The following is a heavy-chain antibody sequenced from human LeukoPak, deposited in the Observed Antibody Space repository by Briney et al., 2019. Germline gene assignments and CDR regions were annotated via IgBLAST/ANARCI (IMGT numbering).Heavy chain of an antibody. CDR1: GYTFTGYY. V-gene: IGHV1-2*02. Sequence: ASVKVSCKASGYTFTGYYMHWVRQAPGQGLEWMGWINPNSGGTNYAQKLQGRVTMTTDTSTSTAYMELRSLRSDDTAVYYCARDSQLYYYDSSGYRLIDYWGQGTLVTVSS. D-gene: IGHD3-22*01. CDR2: INPNSGGT. CDR3: ARDSQLYYYDSSGYRLIDY. J-gene: IGHJ4*02.